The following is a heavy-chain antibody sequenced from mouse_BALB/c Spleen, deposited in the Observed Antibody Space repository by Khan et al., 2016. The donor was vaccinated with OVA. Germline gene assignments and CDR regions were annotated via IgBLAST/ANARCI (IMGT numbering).Heavy chain of an antibody. J-gene: IGHJ2*01. Sequence: EVELVESGGDLVKPGGSLKLSCAVSGFTFSSYVMSWVRQTPEKRLEWVASISSGGTPAYPDSLKGRFNISRDNARNIMYLKMSSLRSEDTAMYYCVREAYRYDEYYFDYWGQGTTLTVSS. D-gene: IGHD2-14*01. CDR2: ISSGGTP. CDR1: GFTFSSYV. V-gene: IGHV5-6-5*01. CDR3: VREAYRYDEYYFDY.